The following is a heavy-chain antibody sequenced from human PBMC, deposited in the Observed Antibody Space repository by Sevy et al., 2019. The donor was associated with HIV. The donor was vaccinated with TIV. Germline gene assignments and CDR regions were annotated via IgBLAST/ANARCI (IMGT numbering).Heavy chain of an antibody. V-gene: IGHV3-9*01. CDR1: GFTIDDYA. J-gene: IGHJ6*02. CDR3: AKDIAAAAGESSYGMDV. Sequence: GGSLRLSCAASGFTIDDYAMHWVRQAPGKGLEWVSGISWNSGSLGYADSVKGRFTISRDNAKNSLYLQMNSLRAEDTALYYCAKDIAAAAGESSYGMDVWGQGTTVTVSS. CDR2: ISWNSGSL. D-gene: IGHD6-13*01.